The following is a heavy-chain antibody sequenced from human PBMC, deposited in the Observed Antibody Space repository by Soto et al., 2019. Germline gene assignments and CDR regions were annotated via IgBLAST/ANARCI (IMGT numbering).Heavy chain of an antibody. CDR3: ARGLPPLGGSL. J-gene: IGHJ4*02. CDR2: IWHDGSKK. D-gene: IGHD2-15*01. CDR1: GFSFSSYG. V-gene: IGHV3-33*01. Sequence: GGSLRLSCAASGFSFSSYGMHWVRQAPGKGLEWVAVIWHDGSKKYYADSVKGRLIISRDNSKNTLYVQINSLRAEDTAVYFCARGLPPLGGSLWGQGTLVTSPQ.